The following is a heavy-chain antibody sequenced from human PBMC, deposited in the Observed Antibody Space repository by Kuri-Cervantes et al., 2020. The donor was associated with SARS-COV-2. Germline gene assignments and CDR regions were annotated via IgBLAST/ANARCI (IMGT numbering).Heavy chain of an antibody. CDR1: GFMFSNYW. Sequence: GESLKISCAASGFMFSNYWMNWVRQPKGKGLEWVAKVKADGSETYYADSVKGRFIVSRDNVKKSLDLQTNSLRLEDTAIYYCARDKFGTYDHDGGGYYTSSDHWFDHWGQGTRVTVSS. V-gene: IGHV3-7*05. J-gene: IGHJ5*02. D-gene: IGHD3-22*01. CDR3: ARDKFGTYDHDGGGYYTSSDHWFDH. CDR2: VKADGSET.